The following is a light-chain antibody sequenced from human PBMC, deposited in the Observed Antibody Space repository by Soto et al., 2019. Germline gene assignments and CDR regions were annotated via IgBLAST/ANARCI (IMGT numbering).Light chain of an antibody. Sequence: VLTQSPATLSLSPGERATFSCRASQSVSSYLGWYQQKPGQTPRLLIYDTSNRATGIPARFSGSGSGTDFTLTISSLEPEDFAVYHCQYRGTFGQGTRLEIK. V-gene: IGKV3-11*01. CDR3: QYRGT. CDR1: QSVSSY. J-gene: IGKJ5*01. CDR2: DTS.